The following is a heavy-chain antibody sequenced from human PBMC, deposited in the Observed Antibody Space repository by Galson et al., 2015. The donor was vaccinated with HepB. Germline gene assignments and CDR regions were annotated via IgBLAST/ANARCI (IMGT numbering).Heavy chain of an antibody. CDR3: ARDPSQDGYLDY. J-gene: IGHJ4*02. CDR2: ISYDGSNT. CDR1: GFTFNNYA. Sequence: SLRLSCAASGFTFNNYAMHWVRQAPGKGLNWVAVISYDGSNTYYADSVKGRFIISRDNSKNTLYLQMNSLRGEDTAVYYCARDPSQDGYLDYWGQGILVTVSS. V-gene: IGHV3-30*04. D-gene: IGHD4-17*01.